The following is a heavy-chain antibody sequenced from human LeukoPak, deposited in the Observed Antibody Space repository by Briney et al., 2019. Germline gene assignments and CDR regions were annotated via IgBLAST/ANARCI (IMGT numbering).Heavy chain of an antibody. CDR3: ARRGSGSRGDFDY. J-gene: IGHJ4*02. Sequence: PSETLSLTCAVPGASISTSSYYWGWIRQPPGKGLDWIGSIYYSGTTYYNPSLKSRVTISVDTSKNQFSLNLSSVTAADTAVYYCARRGSGSRGDFDYWGQGTLVTVSS. CDR2: IYYSGTT. CDR1: GASISTSSYY. V-gene: IGHV4-39*01. D-gene: IGHD2-15*01.